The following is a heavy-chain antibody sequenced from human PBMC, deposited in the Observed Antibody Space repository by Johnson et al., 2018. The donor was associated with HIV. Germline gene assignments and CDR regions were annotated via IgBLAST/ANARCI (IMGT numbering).Heavy chain of an antibody. V-gene: IGHV3-23*03. CDR3: ARLFYYEAFDI. J-gene: IGHJ3*02. D-gene: IGHD3-10*01. CDR2: IYSGRST. CDR1: GFTFSSYA. Sequence: EVQLVESGGGLVQPGGSLRLSCAASGFTFSSYAMSWVRQAPGKVLEWVSVIYSGRSTYYADSVKGRFTISRDNSKKTLFLQMNSLRAEDTAVYYCARLFYYEAFDIWGQGTMVTVSS.